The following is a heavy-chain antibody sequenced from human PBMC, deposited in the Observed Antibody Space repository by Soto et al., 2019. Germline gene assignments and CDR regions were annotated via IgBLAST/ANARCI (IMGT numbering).Heavy chain of an antibody. CDR1: GFNFGSYA. Sequence: GGSLRLSCAATGFNFGSYAMGWVRQAPGKGLEWVSGVSGSGSSPYYADSVKGRLTISKDKSKNTLYLDLSNLRSEDTAVYFCVKGKESGYRGAFDSWGQGTMVTVSS. D-gene: IGHD5-18*01. V-gene: IGHV3-23*01. J-gene: IGHJ4*02. CDR2: VSGSGSSP. CDR3: VKGKESGYRGAFDS.